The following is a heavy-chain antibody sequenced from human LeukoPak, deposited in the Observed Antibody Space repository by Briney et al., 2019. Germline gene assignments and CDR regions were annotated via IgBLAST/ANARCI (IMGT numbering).Heavy chain of an antibody. V-gene: IGHV3-74*01. Sequence: GGSLRLSCAASGFTFSSYWMHWVRQAPGKGLVWVSRINSDGSSTSYADSVKGRFTISRDNAKNTLYLQMNSLRAEDTAVYYCASHRVTIFVVVIPFDPWSQGTLVTVSS. D-gene: IGHD3-3*01. CDR1: GFTFSSYW. CDR2: INSDGSST. CDR3: ASHRVTIFVVVIPFDP. J-gene: IGHJ5*02.